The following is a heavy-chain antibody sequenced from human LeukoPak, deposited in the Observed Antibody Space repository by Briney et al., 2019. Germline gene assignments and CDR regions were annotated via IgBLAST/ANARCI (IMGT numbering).Heavy chain of an antibody. CDR1: GGSFSGYY. CDR3: ARGRRVYYYYMDV. V-gene: IGHV4-34*01. Sequence: PSETLSLTCAVYGGSFSGYYWSWIRQPPGKGLEWIGEINHSGSTNYNPSLKSRVTISVDTSKNQFSLKLSSVTAADTAVYYCARGRRVYYYYMDVWGKGTTVTVSS. J-gene: IGHJ6*03. CDR2: INHSGST.